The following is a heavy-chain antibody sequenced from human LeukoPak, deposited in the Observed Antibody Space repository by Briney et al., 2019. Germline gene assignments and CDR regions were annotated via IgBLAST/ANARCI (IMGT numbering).Heavy chain of an antibody. D-gene: IGHD3-22*01. J-gene: IGHJ3*02. CDR3: AKDQYYYDSSDAFDI. Sequence: GGSLRLSCAASGFTFSSYAMSWVRQAPGKWLEWVSAISGSGGSTYYADSVKGRFTISRDNSKNTLYLQMNSLRAEDTAVYYCAKDQYYYDSSDAFDIWGQGTMVTVSS. CDR1: GFTFSSYA. CDR2: ISGSGGST. V-gene: IGHV3-23*01.